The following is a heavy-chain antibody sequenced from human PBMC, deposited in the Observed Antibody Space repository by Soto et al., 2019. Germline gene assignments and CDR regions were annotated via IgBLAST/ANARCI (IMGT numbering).Heavy chain of an antibody. V-gene: IGHV1-24*01. J-gene: IGHJ6*02. CDR1: GYTLTELS. CDR3: ATDGAGYCISTSCYPPYYYYGMDV. CDR2: FDPEDGEA. D-gene: IGHD2-2*01. Sequence: GASVKVSCKVSGYTLTELSMHWVRQAPGKGLEWIGGFDPEDGEAIYAQKFQGRVTMTEDTSTDTAYMELSSLRSEDTAVYYCATDGAGYCISTSCYPPYYYYGMDVWGQGTTVTVSS.